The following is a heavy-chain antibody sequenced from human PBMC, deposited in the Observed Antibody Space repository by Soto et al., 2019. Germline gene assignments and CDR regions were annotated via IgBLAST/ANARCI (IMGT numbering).Heavy chain of an antibody. CDR1: GFTFSSYS. CDR2: ISSSSSYI. J-gene: IGHJ4*02. CDR3: ARDTTGYCTNGVCWELGY. D-gene: IGHD2-8*01. Sequence: GGSLRLSCAASGFTFSSYSMNWVRQAPGKGLEWVSSISSSSSYIYYADSVKGRFTISRDNAKNSLYLQMNSLRAEDTAVYYCARDTTGYCTNGVCWELGYWGQGTLVTVSS. V-gene: IGHV3-21*01.